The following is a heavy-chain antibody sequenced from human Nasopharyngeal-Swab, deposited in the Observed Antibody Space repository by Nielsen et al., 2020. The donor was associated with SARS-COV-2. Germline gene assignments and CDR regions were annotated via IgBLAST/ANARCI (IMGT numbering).Heavy chain of an antibody. V-gene: IGHV4-61*01. D-gene: IGHD4-23*01. J-gene: IGHJ3*02. Sequence: SETLSLTCTVSSGSVSSGSYYWSWIRQPPGKGLEWIGYIYYSGSTNYNPSLKSRVTISVDTSKNQFSLKLSSVTAADTAVYYCARDNTVVTSEGVDIWGQGTMVTVSS. CDR2: IYYSGST. CDR3: ARDNTVVTSEGVDI. CDR1: SGSVSSGSYY.